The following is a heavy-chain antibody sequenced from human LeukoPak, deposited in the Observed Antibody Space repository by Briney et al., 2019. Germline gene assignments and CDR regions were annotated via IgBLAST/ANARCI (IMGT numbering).Heavy chain of an antibody. CDR1: GFTFSGSA. D-gene: IGHD3-10*01. V-gene: IGHV3-73*01. CDR3: TRLRPSGASIDY. Sequence: PGGSLRLSCAASGFTFSGSAMHWVRQASGKGLEWVGRIRSKANSYATAYAASVKGRFTISRDDSKNTAYLQVNSLKTEDTAVYYCTRLRPSGASIDYWGQGTLVTVSS. CDR2: IRSKANSYAT. J-gene: IGHJ4*02.